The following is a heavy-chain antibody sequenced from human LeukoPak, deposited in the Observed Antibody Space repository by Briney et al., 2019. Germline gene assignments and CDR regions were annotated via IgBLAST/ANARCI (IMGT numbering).Heavy chain of an antibody. V-gene: IGHV4-34*01. J-gene: IGHJ4*02. Sequence: PSETLSLTCAVYGGSFSGYYWSWIRQPPGKGLEWIGETNHSGSTNYNPSLKSRVTISVDTSKNQFSLKLSSVTAADTAVYYCARGLWFGEFYYWGQGTLVTVSS. CDR2: TNHSGST. D-gene: IGHD3-10*01. CDR3: ARGLWFGEFYY. CDR1: GGSFSGYY.